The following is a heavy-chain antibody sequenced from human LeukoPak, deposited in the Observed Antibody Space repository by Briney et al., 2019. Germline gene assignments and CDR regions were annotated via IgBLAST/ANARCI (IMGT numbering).Heavy chain of an antibody. J-gene: IGHJ4*02. CDR3: ARRAGAYTHPYDY. D-gene: IGHD3-16*01. CDR2: ISYDGSNK. V-gene: IGHV3-30*03. Sequence: GGSLRLSCAASGFTFSSYGMHWVRQAPGKGLEWVAVISYDGSNKYYADSVKGRFTISRDNSKNTLYLQMNSLRAEDTAVYYCARRAGAYTHPYDYWGQGTLVTVSS. CDR1: GFTFSSYG.